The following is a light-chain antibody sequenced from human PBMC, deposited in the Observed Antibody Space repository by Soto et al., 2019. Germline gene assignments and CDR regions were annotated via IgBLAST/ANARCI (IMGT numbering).Light chain of an antibody. J-gene: IGKJ2*01. CDR3: QQYDSYPRT. CDR2: ATS. CDR1: QAISKY. Sequence: DIQMTQSPSSLSASVGDRVTITCRASQAISKYVAWFQQIPGKAPKSLIYATSRLQSGVPSKFSGSGSGTDFTLTISSLQPEDFATDYCQQYDSYPRTFGQGTRLEMK. V-gene: IGKV1-16*02.